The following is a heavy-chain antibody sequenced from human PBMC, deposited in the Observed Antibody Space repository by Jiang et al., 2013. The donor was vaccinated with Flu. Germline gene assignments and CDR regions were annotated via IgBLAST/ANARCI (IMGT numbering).Heavy chain of an antibody. J-gene: IGHJ3*02. CDR1: GYSFTSYW. D-gene: IGHD3-10*01. V-gene: IGHV5-51*01. Sequence: GAEVKKPGESLKISCKGSGYSFTSYWIGWVRQMPGKGLEWMGIIYPGDSDTRYSPSFQGQVTISADKSISTAYLQWSSLKASDTAMYYCARLAYYGSGSYYAFDIWGQGTMVTVSS. CDR2: IYPGDSDT. CDR3: ARLAYYGSGSYYAFDI.